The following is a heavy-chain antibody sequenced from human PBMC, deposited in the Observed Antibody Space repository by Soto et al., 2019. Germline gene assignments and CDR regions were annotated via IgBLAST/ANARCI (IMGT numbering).Heavy chain of an antibody. D-gene: IGHD3-10*01. CDR3: ARHLSRRGGFDD. J-gene: IGHJ4*02. Sequence: QLQLQESGPGLVKPSETLSLTCTVSGGSISSSSYYWGWIRQPPGKGLEWIATIYYSGSTYYNPSLKSRITISVDTSKNQFYLKLVSVTAADTAVYYCARHLSRRGGFDDWGQGTLVTVAS. V-gene: IGHV4-39*01. CDR2: IYYSGST. CDR1: GGSISSSSYY.